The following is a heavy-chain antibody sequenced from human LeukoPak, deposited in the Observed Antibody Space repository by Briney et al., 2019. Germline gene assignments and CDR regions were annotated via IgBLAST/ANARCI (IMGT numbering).Heavy chain of an antibody. CDR2: IYYSGST. Sequence: SETLSLTCTVSGGSISSSDYYWGWILQPPGKGLEWIGYIYYSGSTYYNPSLKSRVTISVDTSKNQFSLKLSSVTAADTAVYYCARVGSGYGDYYYYYMDVWGKGTTVTISS. D-gene: IGHD5-12*01. J-gene: IGHJ6*03. CDR3: ARVGSGYGDYYYYYMDV. CDR1: GGSISSSDYY. V-gene: IGHV4-39*01.